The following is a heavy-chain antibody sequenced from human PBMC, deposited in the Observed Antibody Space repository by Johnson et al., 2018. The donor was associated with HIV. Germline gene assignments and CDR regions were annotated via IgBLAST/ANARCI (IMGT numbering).Heavy chain of an antibody. V-gene: IGHV3-11*04. CDR2: ISSSGSTT. Sequence: QVQLVESGGGLVKPRGSLRLSCAASGFTFSDYYMSWIRQAPGKGLEWVSYISSSGSTTYYADSVKGRFTISRDNAKNSMYLQMNSLRGEDTAVYYCARVWVVEVARGAFDIWGQGTMVTVSS. CDR3: ARVWVVEVARGAFDI. CDR1: GFTFSDYY. D-gene: IGHD2-15*01. J-gene: IGHJ3*02.